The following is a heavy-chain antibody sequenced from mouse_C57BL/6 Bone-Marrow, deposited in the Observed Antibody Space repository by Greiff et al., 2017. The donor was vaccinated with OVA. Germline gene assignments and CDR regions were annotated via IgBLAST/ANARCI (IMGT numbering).Heavy chain of an antibody. CDR1: GYTFTDYY. V-gene: IGHV1-26*01. J-gene: IGHJ4*01. D-gene: IGHD2-1*01. CDR2: INPNNGGT. Sequence: EVQLQQSGPELVKPGASVKISCKASGYTFTDYYMNWVKQSHGKSLEWIGDINPNNGGTSYNQKFKGKATLTVDKSSSTAYMELRSLTSEDSAVYYCARGSLLWRMDYWGQGTSVTVSS. CDR3: ARGSLLWRMDY.